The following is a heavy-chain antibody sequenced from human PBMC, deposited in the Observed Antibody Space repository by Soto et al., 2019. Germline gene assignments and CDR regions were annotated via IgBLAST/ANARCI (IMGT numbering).Heavy chain of an antibody. CDR2: IYYSGST. V-gene: IGHV4-61*01. D-gene: IGHD6-6*01. CDR1: GGSVNTGSYY. CDR3: ATVLEYSSSPDGYYYGMDV. J-gene: IGHJ6*02. Sequence: PSETLSLTCTVSGGSVNTGSYYWSWIRQPPGKGLEWIGYIYYSGSTNYNPSLKSRVTISVDTSKNQFSLNVNSVTAADTAVYYCATVLEYSSSPDGYYYGMDVWGQGTTVTVSS.